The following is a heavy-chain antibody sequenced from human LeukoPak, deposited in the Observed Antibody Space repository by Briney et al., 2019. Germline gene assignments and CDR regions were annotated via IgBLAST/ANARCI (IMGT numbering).Heavy chain of an antibody. CDR2: ISGSGGST. J-gene: IGHJ4*02. V-gene: IGHV3-23*01. D-gene: IGHD2-21*02. CDR3: ARDRSAVVTANFGY. CDR1: GFTFSSYA. Sequence: PGGSLRLSCAASGFTFSSYAMSWVRQAPGKGLEWVSAISGSGGSTYYADSVKGRFTISRDNSKNTQYLQMNSLRAEDTAVYYCARDRSAVVTANFGYWGQGTLVTVSS.